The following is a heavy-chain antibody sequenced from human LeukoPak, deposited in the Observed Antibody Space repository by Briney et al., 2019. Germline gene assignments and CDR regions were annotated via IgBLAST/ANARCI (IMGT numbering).Heavy chain of an antibody. D-gene: IGHD3-3*01. CDR1: GFTFDGYG. CDR2: ISGDGGST. V-gene: IGHV3-43*02. J-gene: IGHJ4*02. Sequence: GGSLRLSCAASGFTFDGYGMHWVRQAPGKGLEWVSPISGDGGSTYYADSVKGRFTISRDNSENSLYLQMNSLRTEDTALYYCAKGTIDYDFWSGPNYWGQGTLVTVTS. CDR3: AKGTIDYDFWSGPNY.